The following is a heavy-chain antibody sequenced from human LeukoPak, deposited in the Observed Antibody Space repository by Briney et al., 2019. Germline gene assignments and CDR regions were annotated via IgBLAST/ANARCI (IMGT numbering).Heavy chain of an antibody. V-gene: IGHV4-59*08. D-gene: IGHD6-19*01. CDR3: ASLTVAGSWEYYYYMDV. CDR2: IHYTGST. J-gene: IGHJ6*03. Sequence: PSETLSLTCLVSGGSISGSHWSWIRQPPGKGLEWIGYIHYTGSTDYNPSLRSRVTLSVDTSKNQFSLKLSSVTAADTAVYYCASLTVAGSWEYYYYMDVWGKGTTVTVSS. CDR1: GGSISGSH.